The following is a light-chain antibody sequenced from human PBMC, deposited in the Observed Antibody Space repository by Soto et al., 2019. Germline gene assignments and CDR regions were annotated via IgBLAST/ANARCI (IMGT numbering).Light chain of an antibody. CDR3: QQYNSWPLT. CDR2: GAS. J-gene: IGKJ1*01. Sequence: ERVMTQSPATLSVSRGERDTVPHRASQSVRNNLAWYQQKPGQAPRLLVYGASTRATDIPARFTGSGSGTEFTLTIGSLQSEDFAVYYCQQYNSWPLTFGQGTKWIS. V-gene: IGKV3-15*01. CDR1: QSVRNN.